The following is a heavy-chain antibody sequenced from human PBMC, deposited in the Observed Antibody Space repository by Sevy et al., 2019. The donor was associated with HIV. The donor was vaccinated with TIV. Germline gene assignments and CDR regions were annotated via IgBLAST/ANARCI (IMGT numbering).Heavy chain of an antibody. D-gene: IGHD3-22*01. CDR3: ARGITLIVGGGYYFDY. V-gene: IGHV1-69*13. J-gene: IGHJ4*02. CDR1: GSTFKNYA. Sequence: GASVKVSCKASGSTFKNYAISWVRQAPGQGLEWMGEIIPIFGTTNYAQKFQDRVTITADESTSTVYMELSSLRSEDTAVYYCARGITLIVGGGYYFDYWGQGTLVTVSS. CDR2: IIPIFGTT.